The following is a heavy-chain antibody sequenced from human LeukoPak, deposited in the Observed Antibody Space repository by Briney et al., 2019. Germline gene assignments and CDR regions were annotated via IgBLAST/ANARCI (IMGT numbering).Heavy chain of an antibody. J-gene: IGHJ3*02. V-gene: IGHV3-66*02. D-gene: IGHD1-7*01. Sequence: GGSLRLSCAASGFTVSSNYMSWVRQAPGKGLEWVSVIYSGGSTYYADSVKGRFTISRDNSKNTLYLQMNSLRAEDTAVYYCARGNWNYLDAFDIWGQGTMVTVSS. CDR3: ARGNWNYLDAFDI. CDR2: IYSGGST. CDR1: GFTVSSNY.